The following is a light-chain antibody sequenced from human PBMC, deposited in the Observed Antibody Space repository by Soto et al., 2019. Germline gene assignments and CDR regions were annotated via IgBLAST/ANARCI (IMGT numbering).Light chain of an antibody. CDR1: QAISNF. Sequence: DIQMTQSPPSLSASVGDRVTITCRASQAISNFVAWYQQKAGKAPSLLIYEASTLQSGVPSRFSRRGSGTAFTLTISSLQPEDVATYFCQNYNGAPYAFGQGTKLEIK. V-gene: IGKV1-27*01. CDR2: EAS. J-gene: IGKJ2*01. CDR3: QNYNGAPYA.